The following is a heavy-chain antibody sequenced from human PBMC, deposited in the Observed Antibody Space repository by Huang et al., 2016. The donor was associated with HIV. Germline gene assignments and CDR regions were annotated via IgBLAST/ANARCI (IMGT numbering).Heavy chain of an antibody. J-gene: IGHJ4*02. CDR3: ARKVHFLGSGVIFT. V-gene: IGHV4-34*02. CDR1: GGSFSGYC. D-gene: IGHD3-10*01. CDR2: INHSGNT. Sequence: QVHLQQWGTGLLKPSETLSLTCAVYGGSFSGYCWTWIRQPPGKGLEWIGEINHSGNTNYKPSLRSRFTIAVDTSKNQFSLNMTSVTAADTALYYCARKVHFLGSGVIFTWGQGTLVTVSP.